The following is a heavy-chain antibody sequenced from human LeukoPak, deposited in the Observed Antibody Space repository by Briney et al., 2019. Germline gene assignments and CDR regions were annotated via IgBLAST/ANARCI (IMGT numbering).Heavy chain of an antibody. V-gene: IGHV4-59*01. D-gene: IGHD3-22*01. CDR2: IYYSGST. J-gene: IGHJ3*02. CDR1: GGSISSYY. Sequence: SETLSLTCTVSGGSISSYYWSWIRQPPGKGLEWIGYIYYSGSTNYNPSLKSRVTISVDTSKNQFSLKLSSVTAADTAVYYCARDTYYYGSSGYYCAFDIWGQGTMVTVSS. CDR3: ARDTYYYGSSGYYCAFDI.